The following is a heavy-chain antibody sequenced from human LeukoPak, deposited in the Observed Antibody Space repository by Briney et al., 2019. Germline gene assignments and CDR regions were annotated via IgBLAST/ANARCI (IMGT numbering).Heavy chain of an antibody. CDR2: ISYDGSNK. V-gene: IGHV3-30*04. CDR1: GFTFSSYA. CDR3: AKDKRGYSGYGFDY. D-gene: IGHD5-12*01. Sequence: GGSLRLSCAASGFTFSSYAMHWVRQAPGKGLEWVAVISYDGSNKNYADSVKGRFTISGDNSKNTLYLQMNSLRAEDTAVYYCAKDKRGYSGYGFDYWGQGTLVTVSS. J-gene: IGHJ4*02.